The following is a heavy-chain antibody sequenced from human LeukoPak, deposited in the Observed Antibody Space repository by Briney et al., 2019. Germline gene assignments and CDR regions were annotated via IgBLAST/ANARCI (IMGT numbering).Heavy chain of an antibody. Sequence: GGSLRLSCAASGFSFSSAWMTWVRQAPTKGLEWVGRIKSKTDGGTTDYAAPVKGRFTISRDDSRNTLYLQMSSLQTEDTAVYYCARAGPVDIVATTPFDYWGQGTLVTVSS. CDR3: ARAGPVDIVATTPFDY. D-gene: IGHD5-12*01. V-gene: IGHV3-15*01. J-gene: IGHJ4*02. CDR1: GFSFSSAW. CDR2: IKSKTDGGTT.